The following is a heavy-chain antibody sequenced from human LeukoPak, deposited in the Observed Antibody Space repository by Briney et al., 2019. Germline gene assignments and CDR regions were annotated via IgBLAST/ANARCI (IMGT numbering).Heavy chain of an antibody. J-gene: IGHJ4*02. CDR2: IYSGGST. Sequence: PGGSLRLSCAASEFSVGSNYMTWVRQAPGKGLEWVSLIYSGGSTYYADSVKGRFTISRDNAKNSLYLQMNSLRAEDTAVYYCAREGSGWYYFDYWGQGTLVTVSS. CDR1: EFSVGSNY. V-gene: IGHV3-66*01. D-gene: IGHD6-19*01. CDR3: AREGSGWYYFDY.